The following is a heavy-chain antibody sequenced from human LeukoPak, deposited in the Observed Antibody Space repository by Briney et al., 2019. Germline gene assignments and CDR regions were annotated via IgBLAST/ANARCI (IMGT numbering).Heavy chain of an antibody. J-gene: IGHJ3*02. CDR2: IYYSGST. V-gene: IGHV4-59*01. Sequence: KTSETLSLTCTVSGGSISSYYWSWTRQPPGKGLEWIGYIYYSGSTNYNPSLKSRVTISVDTSKNQFSLKLSSVTAADTAVYYCARDVSGYCSGGSCYFNAFDIWGQGTMVTVSS. CDR1: GGSISSYY. D-gene: IGHD2-15*01. CDR3: ARDVSGYCSGGSCYFNAFDI.